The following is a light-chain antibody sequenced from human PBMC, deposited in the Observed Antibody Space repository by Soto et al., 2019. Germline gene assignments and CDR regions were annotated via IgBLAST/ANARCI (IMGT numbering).Light chain of an antibody. V-gene: IGKV1-5*03. J-gene: IGKJ5*01. CDR2: KAS. CDR3: QQYNTWPIT. CDR1: QSVTTC. Sequence: IQMTQSPSALSASVGDRVAITCRASQSVTTCLAWYQQKPGKAPKLLIYKASNSASGLPSRFSGSGSGTEFTLTISSLQSDDFATYYCQQYNTWPITFGQGTRLEIK.